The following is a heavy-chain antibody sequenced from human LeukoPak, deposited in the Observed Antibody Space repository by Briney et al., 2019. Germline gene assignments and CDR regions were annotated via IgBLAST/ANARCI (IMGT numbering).Heavy chain of an antibody. V-gene: IGHV3-23*01. D-gene: IGHD4-17*01. CDR1: GFIFSNNA. CDR2: MSGSGGST. J-gene: IGHJ6*02. Sequence: GGSLRLSCAASGFIFSNNAMSWVRQAPGKGLEWVSSMSGSGGSTYYADSVKGRFTISRDDSKNTLYLQMNSLRAEDTAVYYCARVRYGELDVWGQGTTVTVSS. CDR3: ARVRYGELDV.